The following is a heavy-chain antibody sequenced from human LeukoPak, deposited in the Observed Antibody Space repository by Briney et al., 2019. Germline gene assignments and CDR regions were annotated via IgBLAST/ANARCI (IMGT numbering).Heavy chain of an antibody. J-gene: IGHJ4*02. V-gene: IGHV3-23*01. CDR3: AKDGQQLVQPYYFDY. CDR2: ISGSGGST. Sequence: PGGSLRLSCAASGFTFSSYSMNWVRQAPGKGLEWVSAISGSGGSTYYADSVKGRFTISRDNSKNTLYLQMNSLRAEDTAVYYCAKDGQQLVQPYYFDYWGQGTLVTVSS. CDR1: GFTFSSYS. D-gene: IGHD6-13*01.